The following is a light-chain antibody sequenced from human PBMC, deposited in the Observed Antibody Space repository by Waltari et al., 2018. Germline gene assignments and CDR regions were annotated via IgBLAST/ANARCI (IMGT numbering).Light chain of an antibody. Sequence: DIQMTQFPSTLSASEGDRVTITCRASQSISSWLAWYQQKPGKAPKLLIYKASFLESGVPSRFSGSGSGTESTLTISSLQPDDFATYYCQQYNSYSRTFGQGTKVEIK. V-gene: IGKV1-5*03. CDR1: QSISSW. CDR3: QQYNSYSRT. CDR2: KAS. J-gene: IGKJ1*01.